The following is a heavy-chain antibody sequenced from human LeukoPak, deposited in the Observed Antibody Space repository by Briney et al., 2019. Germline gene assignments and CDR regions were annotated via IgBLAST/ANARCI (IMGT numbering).Heavy chain of an antibody. CDR1: GGSIDRTNW. V-gene: IGHV4/OR15-8*01. CDR2: IHHDGRI. Sequence: SETLSLTCDVSGGSIDRTNWWNWVRQPPGKGLEWIGEIHHDGRINYNPSLKSRVTLSVDKSKNQFSLRLNSVTAADTAMYYCARSHDHLWGNYPDYWGQGTLVTVSS. CDR3: ARSHDHLWGNYPDY. D-gene: IGHD3-16*02. J-gene: IGHJ4*02.